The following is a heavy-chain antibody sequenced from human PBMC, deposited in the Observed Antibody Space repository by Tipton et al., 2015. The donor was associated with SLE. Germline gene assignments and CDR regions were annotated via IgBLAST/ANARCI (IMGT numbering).Heavy chain of an antibody. D-gene: IGHD6-19*01. CDR2: INHSGST. CDR3: AYSSGWLVEY. CDR1: GGSISSGDYY. V-gene: IGHV4-30-4*01. Sequence: TLSLTCTVSGGSISSGDYYWSWIRQPPGKGLEWIGEINHSGSTNYNPSLKSRVTISVDTSKNQFSLKLSSVTAADTAVYYCAYSSGWLVEYWGQGTLVTVSS. J-gene: IGHJ4*02.